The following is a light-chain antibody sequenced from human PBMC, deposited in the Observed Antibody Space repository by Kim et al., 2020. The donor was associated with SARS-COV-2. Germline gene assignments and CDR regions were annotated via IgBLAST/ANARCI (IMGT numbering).Light chain of an antibody. CDR1: QSVSSY. CDR2: DAS. CDR3: QQRSNWHLT. V-gene: IGKV3-11*01. J-gene: IGKJ4*01. Sequence: LSPGERATLSCRASQSVSSYLASYQQKPGQAPRLLLYDASNRATGIPARFSGGRSGTEFSLTISSLVPQDFAVYYCQQRSNWHLTFGGGTKVDIK.